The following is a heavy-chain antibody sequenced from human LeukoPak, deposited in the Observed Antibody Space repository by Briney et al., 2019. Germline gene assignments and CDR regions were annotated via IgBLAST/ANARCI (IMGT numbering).Heavy chain of an antibody. Sequence: GGSLRLSCAASGFSVNSNYMSWVRQAPGKGLEWVLVIYSGGSTHYADSVKGRFTIPRDNSKNTLYLQMNSLRAEDTAVYYCARDRLHYDSLTGYPADWGQGTLVTVSS. D-gene: IGHD3-9*01. J-gene: IGHJ4*02. CDR1: GFSVNSNY. CDR2: IYSGGST. V-gene: IGHV3-66*01. CDR3: ARDRLHYDSLTGYPAD.